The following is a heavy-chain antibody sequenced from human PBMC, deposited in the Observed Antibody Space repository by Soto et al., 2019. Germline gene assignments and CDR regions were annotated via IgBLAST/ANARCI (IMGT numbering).Heavy chain of an antibody. CDR1: GGSISSYY. CDR2: IYYSGST. D-gene: IGHD2-15*01. V-gene: IGHV4-59*08. J-gene: IGHJ4*02. CDR3: ARRWGRSFDY. Sequence: QVQLQESGPGLVKPSETRSLTCTVSGGSISSYYWSWIRQPPGKGLEWIGYIYYSGSTSYNPSLKSRVTIAVDTSKNQFSLQLSSVTAADTAVYYCARRWGRSFDYWGQGTLVTVSS.